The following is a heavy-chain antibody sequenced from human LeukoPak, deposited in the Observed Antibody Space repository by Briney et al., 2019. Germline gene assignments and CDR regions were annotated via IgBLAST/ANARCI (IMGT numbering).Heavy chain of an antibody. CDR2: INSDGSIT. D-gene: IGHD1-26*01. V-gene: IGHV3-74*01. J-gene: IGHJ4*02. CDR3: ATLLPGV. CDR1: GFTISNYW. Sequence: GGSLRLSCVASGFTISNYWMHWVRQAPGKGLVWVSRINSDGSITTYADSVKGRFTISRGNAKNTMYLQMNSLRDEDTAVYYCATLLPGVWGQGTLVTVSS.